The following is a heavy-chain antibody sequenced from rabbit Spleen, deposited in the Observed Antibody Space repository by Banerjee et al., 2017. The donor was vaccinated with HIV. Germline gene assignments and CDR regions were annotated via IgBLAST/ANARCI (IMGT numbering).Heavy chain of an antibody. D-gene: IGHD3-1*01. V-gene: IGHV1S45*01. CDR1: QFSFSDRDV. J-gene: IGHJ3*01. Sequence: QEQLVESGGGLVKPEGSLTLTCNASQFSFSDRDVMCWVRQAPGKGLEWIACINAATGKPVYASWAKGRFTISRTSSTTVTLQMTSLTAADSDTYFCARRGYGGHIYAMGLWVQGTLVTVS. CDR3: ARRGYGGHIYAMGL. CDR2: INAATGKP.